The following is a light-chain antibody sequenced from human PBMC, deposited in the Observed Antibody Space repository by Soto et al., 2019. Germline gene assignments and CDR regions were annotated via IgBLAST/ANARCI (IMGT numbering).Light chain of an antibody. CDR3: QQFNSYPII. CDR1: QDIRGA. J-gene: IGKJ5*01. Sequence: AIPLTQSPSSLSASVGDRVTITCRASQDIRGALAWYQQKPGKAPKILIYDVSSLQSGVPSRFGGSSSGTDFTLTISGLQPEDFATYYCQQFNSYPIIFGQGTRLDIK. V-gene: IGKV1-13*02. CDR2: DVS.